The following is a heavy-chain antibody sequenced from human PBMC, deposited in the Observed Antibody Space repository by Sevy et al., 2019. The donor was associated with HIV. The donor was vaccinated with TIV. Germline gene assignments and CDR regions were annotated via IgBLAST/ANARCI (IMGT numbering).Heavy chain of an antibody. V-gene: IGHV3-30-3*01. Sequence: GGSLRLSCAVSGFSFSHYAFHWVRQAPGKGLEWVSLISYDGTYKYYADSVKGRFTISRENSKNTLYLQMNSLRGNDTAVNYSARVAVSYCTNDCYHRFDYWGPGALVTVSS. CDR2: ISYDGTYK. CDR1: GFSFSHYA. CDR3: ARVAVSYCTNDCYHRFDY. D-gene: IGHD2-8*01. J-gene: IGHJ4*02.